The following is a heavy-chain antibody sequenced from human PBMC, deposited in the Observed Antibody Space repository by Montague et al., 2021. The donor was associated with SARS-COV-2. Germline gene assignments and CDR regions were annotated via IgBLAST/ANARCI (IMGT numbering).Heavy chain of an antibody. J-gene: IGHJ4*02. V-gene: IGHV2-70*11. Sequence: PALVKPTQTLTLTCTFSGFSLSTSGMCVSWIRQPPGKALEWLARIDWDDDKYYSTSLQTRLTISKDTSNNEVVLKLTNLDPVDTATYYCARKANCIAVAGFLEYWGQGTHVTVSS. CDR2: IDWDDDK. CDR1: GFSLSTSGMC. CDR3: ARKANCIAVAGFLEY. D-gene: IGHD6-19*01.